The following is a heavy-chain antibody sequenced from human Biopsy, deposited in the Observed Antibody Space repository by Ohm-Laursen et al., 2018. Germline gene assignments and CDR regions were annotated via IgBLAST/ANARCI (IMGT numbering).Heavy chain of an antibody. CDR1: GFDFSDYS. J-gene: IGHJ4*02. CDR2: INSDGSST. CDR3: TRAEAGSGSLLYFDY. D-gene: IGHD3-10*01. Sequence: GSLRLSCTAPGFDFSDYSMSWVRQAPGKGLEWVSRINSDGSSTNYADAVKGRFTISRDNAKNTVFLQMNSLRAEDTAVYYCTRAEAGSGSLLYFDYWGQGTLVTVSS. V-gene: IGHV3-74*01.